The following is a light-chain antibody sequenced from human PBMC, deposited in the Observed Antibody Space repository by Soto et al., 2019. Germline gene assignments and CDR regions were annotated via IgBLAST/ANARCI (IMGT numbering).Light chain of an antibody. Sequence: IELTQSPATLSLSPGERATLSCRASQSVSSYLAWYQQKPGQAPRLLIYDASNRDTGIPTRFSGSGSGADFTLTISSLEPEDLAVYYCQQRYNWPPTWTFGQGTKVQIK. CDR2: DAS. CDR3: QQRYNWPPTWT. J-gene: IGKJ1*01. CDR1: QSVSSY. V-gene: IGKV3-11*01.